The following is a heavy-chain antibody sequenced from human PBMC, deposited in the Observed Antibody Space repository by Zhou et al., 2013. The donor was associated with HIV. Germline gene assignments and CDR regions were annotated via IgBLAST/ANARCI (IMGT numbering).Heavy chain of an antibody. J-gene: IGHJ3*02. D-gene: IGHD2-21*01. V-gene: IGHV4-4*07. CDR1: DGSLSSYH. CDR2: IYATGST. Sequence: QVQLQESGPGLVKPSETLSLNCTVSDGSLSSYHWSWVRQPAGKGLEWIGHIYATGSTNYNSSLKSRVTMSIDTSKNQFSLKLSSVTAADTAVYYCAIRLRAGALDIWGQGTVVTISS. CDR3: AIRLRAGALDI.